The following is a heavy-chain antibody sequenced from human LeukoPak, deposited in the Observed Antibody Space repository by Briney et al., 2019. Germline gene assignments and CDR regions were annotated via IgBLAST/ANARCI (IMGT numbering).Heavy chain of an antibody. J-gene: IGHJ6*03. D-gene: IGHD3-9*01. Sequence: PSETLSLTCTVSGGSISSSSYYWGWIRQPPGKGLEWIGSIYYSGSTYYNPSLKSRVTISVDTSKNQFSLSLNSVTAADTAIYYCASPNYEVLTGFYTHYYYMDVWGKGTTVTVSS. V-gene: IGHV4-39*07. CDR3: ASPNYEVLTGFYTHYYYMDV. CDR2: IYYSGST. CDR1: GGSISSSSYY.